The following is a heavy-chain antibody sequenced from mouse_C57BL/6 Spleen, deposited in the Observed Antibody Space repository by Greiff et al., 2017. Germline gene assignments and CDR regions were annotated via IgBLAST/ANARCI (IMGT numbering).Heavy chain of an antibody. CDR2: IDPETGGT. CDR3: TRWGYYAMDY. V-gene: IGHV1-15*01. Sequence: QVQLKQSGAELVRPGASVTLSCKASGYTFTDYEMHWVKQTPVHGLEWIGAIDPETGGTAYNQKFKGKAILTADKSSSTAYMGLRSLTSEDSAVYYCTRWGYYAMDYWGQGTSVTVSS. CDR1: GYTFTDYE. J-gene: IGHJ4*01.